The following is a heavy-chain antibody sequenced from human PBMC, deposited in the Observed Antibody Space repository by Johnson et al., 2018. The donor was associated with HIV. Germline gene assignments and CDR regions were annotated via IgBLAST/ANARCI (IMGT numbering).Heavy chain of an antibody. CDR2: ISYDGSNK. V-gene: IGHV3-30*04. CDR1: GFTFSS. Sequence: QMLLVESGGGLVQPGRSLRLSCAASGFTFSSMHWDRQAPGKGLEWVAVISYDGSNKYYADSVKGRFTISRDNSKNTMYLQMNSLRAEDTAVYYCARDAHRTDDAFDIWGQGTMVTVSS. CDR3: ARDAHRTDDAFDI. J-gene: IGHJ3*02. D-gene: IGHD1-14*01.